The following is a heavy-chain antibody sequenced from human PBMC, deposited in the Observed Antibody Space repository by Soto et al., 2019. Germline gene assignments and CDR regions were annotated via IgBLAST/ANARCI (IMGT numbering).Heavy chain of an antibody. CDR1: GFTFSSYG. V-gene: IGHV3-33*01. D-gene: IGHD2-21*02. CDR3: AVTFTSFPVFDI. J-gene: IGHJ3*02. Sequence: GGSLRLSCAASGFTFSSYGMHWVRQAPGKGLEWVAVIWYDGSNKYYADSVKGRFTISRDNSKNTLYLQMNSLRAEDTAVYYCAVTFTSFPVFDIWGQETMLTVSS. CDR2: IWYDGSNK.